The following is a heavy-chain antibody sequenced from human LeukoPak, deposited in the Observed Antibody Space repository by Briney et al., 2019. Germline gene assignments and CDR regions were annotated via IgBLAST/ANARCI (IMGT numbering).Heavy chain of an antibody. CDR2: INPNSGGT. V-gene: IGHV1-2*06. CDR1: GGTFSSYA. D-gene: IGHD3-22*01. Sequence: EASVKVSCKASGGTFSSYAISWVRQAPGQELEWMGRINPNSGGTNYAQKFQDRVTMTRDTSISTAYMELSRLRSDDTAVYYCARVLVVHYYDSRHAFDIWGQRTMVTVSS. CDR3: ARVLVVHYYDSRHAFDI. J-gene: IGHJ3*02.